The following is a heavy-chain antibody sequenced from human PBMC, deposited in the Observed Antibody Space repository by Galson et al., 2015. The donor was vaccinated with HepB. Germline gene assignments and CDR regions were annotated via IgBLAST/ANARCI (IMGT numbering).Heavy chain of an antibody. J-gene: IGHJ4*02. V-gene: IGHV1-69*04. Sequence: SCKASGGTFSSYTISWVRQAPGQGLEWMGRIIPILGIANYAQKFQGRVTITADKSTSTACMELSSLRSEDTAVYYCARDRPYCSGGSCYYYFDYWGQGTLVTVSS. CDR1: GGTFSSYT. CDR2: IIPILGIA. D-gene: IGHD2-15*01. CDR3: ARDRPYCSGGSCYYYFDY.